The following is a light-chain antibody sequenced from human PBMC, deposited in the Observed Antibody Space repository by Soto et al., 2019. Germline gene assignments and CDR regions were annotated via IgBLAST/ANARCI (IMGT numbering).Light chain of an antibody. CDR2: ENN. Sequence: QSGLTQPPSVSAAPGQKDTISCSGSSSNIGNNYVSWYQQLPGTASKLIIYENNKRPSGIPDRFSGSKFGTSATLGITGLQTGDEADYYCGTWDSSLSAGRVFGGGTKVPVL. CDR1: SSNIGNNY. J-gene: IGLJ2*01. CDR3: GTWDSSLSAGRV. V-gene: IGLV1-51*02.